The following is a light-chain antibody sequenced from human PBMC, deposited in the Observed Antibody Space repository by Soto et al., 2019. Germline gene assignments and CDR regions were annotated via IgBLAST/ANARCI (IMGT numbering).Light chain of an antibody. J-gene: IGLJ1*01. CDR3: QSYDSNLSGSAV. Sequence: QSVLTQPPSVSGAPGQRVTISCTGSSSNIGTGYDVHWYQQLPGTAPKLLIYGDSHRPSGVPDRFSGSKSGTSASLAITGLQAEDEADYYCQSYDSNLSGSAVFGTGTKLTVL. V-gene: IGLV1-40*01. CDR2: GDS. CDR1: SSNIGTGYD.